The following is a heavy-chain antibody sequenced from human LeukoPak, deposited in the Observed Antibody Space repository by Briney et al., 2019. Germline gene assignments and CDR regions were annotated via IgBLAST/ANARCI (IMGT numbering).Heavy chain of an antibody. V-gene: IGHV3-7*01. J-gene: IGHJ4*02. CDR2: IKKDGSEK. D-gene: IGHD6-13*01. Sequence: QPGGSLRLSCAASGFTFSDVWMTWVRQAPGKGPEWVANIKKDGSEKYYVDSVKGRFTISRDNAEKSLFLQMNSLTADDTAVYYCAKGGSTSSWFWVDWGQGTLVTVSS. CDR3: AKGGSTSSWFWVD. CDR1: GFTFSDVW.